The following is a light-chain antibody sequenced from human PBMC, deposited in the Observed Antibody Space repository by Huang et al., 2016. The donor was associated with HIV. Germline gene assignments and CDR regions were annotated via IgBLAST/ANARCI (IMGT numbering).Light chain of an antibody. Sequence: DVVMTQSPVSLPVTLGQAASISCRSSQSLVDSDGNTYLNWFHQRQGQYPRRLSYRVWSRESGGPDRVSGSGSGNDFTLKISRVEAEDVGVYYCMQVTHWPVTFGGGTRVEIK. V-gene: IGKV2-30*01. CDR1: QSLVDSDGNTY. J-gene: IGKJ4*01. CDR3: MQVTHWPVT. CDR2: RVW.